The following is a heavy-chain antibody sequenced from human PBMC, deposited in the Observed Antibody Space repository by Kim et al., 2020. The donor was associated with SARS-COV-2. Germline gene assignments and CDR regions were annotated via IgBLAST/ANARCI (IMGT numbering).Heavy chain of an antibody. D-gene: IGHD3-10*01. CDR3: AKDRGFGEGYYYYGMDV. J-gene: IGHJ6*02. V-gene: IGHV3-23*01. CDR1: GFTFSSYA. CDR2: ISGSGGST. Sequence: GGSLRLSCAASGFTFSSYAMSWVRQAPGKGLEWVSAISGSGGSTYYADSVKGRFTISRDNSKNTLYLQMNSLRAEDTAVYYCAKDRGFGEGYYYYGMDVWGQGTTVTVSS.